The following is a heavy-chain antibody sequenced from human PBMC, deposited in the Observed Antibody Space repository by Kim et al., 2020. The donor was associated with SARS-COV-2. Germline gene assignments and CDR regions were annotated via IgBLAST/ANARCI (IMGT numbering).Heavy chain of an antibody. CDR3: ARIAAVYYFDY. V-gene: IGHV6-1*01. Sequence: NDYAVSVKSRITINADTSKNQFSLQLNSVTPEDTAVYYCARIAAVYYFDYWGQGTLVTVSS. J-gene: IGHJ4*02. D-gene: IGHD6-6*01. CDR2: N.